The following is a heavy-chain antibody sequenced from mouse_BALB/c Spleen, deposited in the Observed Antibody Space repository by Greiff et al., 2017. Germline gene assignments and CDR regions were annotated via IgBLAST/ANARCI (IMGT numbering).Heavy chain of an antibody. CDR3: ARFYYGSSWYFDV. D-gene: IGHD1-1*01. J-gene: IGHJ1*01. CDR2: ISSGSSTI. V-gene: IGHV5-17*02. CDR1: GFTFSSFG. Sequence: EVKLVESGGGLVQPGGSRKLSCAASGFTFSSFGMHWVRQAPEKGLEWVAYISSGSSTIYYADTVKGRFTISRDNPKNTLFLQMTSLRSEDTAMYYCARFYYGSSWYFDVWGAGTTVTVSS.